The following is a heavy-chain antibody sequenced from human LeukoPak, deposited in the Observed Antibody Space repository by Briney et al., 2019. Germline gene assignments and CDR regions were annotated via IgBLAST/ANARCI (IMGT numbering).Heavy chain of an antibody. V-gene: IGHV4-59*08. CDR1: GGSISSYY. D-gene: IGHD1-26*01. CDR2: IYYSGST. CDR3: ASRLVGSYFPCWYFDL. Sequence: PSETLSLTCTVSGGSISSYYWSWIRQPPGKGLEWIGYIYYSGSTNYNPSLKSRVTISVDTSKNQFSLKLSSVTAADTAVYYCASRLVGSYFPCWYFDLWGRGTLVTVSS. J-gene: IGHJ2*01.